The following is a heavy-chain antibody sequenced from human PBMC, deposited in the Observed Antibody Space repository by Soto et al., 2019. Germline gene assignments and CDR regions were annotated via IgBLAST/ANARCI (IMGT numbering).Heavy chain of an antibody. CDR1: GFTFSSYS. D-gene: IGHD1-26*01. J-gene: IGHJ4*02. Sequence: EVQLVESGGGLVQPGGSLRLSCVASGFTFSSYSMNWVRQAPGKGLEWVSYISTNSRTIHYADSVKGRFTISRDNAKNSLYLQMNSLRVEDTTVYYCARAFAWAFDYSGQGTLLTVSP. V-gene: IGHV3-48*01. CDR3: ARAFAWAFDY. CDR2: ISTNSRTI.